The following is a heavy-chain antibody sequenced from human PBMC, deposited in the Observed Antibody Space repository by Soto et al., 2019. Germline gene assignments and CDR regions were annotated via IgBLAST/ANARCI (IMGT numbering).Heavy chain of an antibody. J-gene: IGHJ4*02. Sequence: APVKVSCKVSGYTLTELSMHWVRQAPGKGLEWMGGFDPEDGETIYAQKFQGRVTMTEDTSTDTAYMELSSLRSEDTAVYYCATASRELSYGFPGSYFDYWGQGTLVTVSS. CDR3: ATASRELSYGFPGSYFDY. CDR2: FDPEDGET. CDR1: GYTLTELS. D-gene: IGHD1-26*01. V-gene: IGHV1-24*01.